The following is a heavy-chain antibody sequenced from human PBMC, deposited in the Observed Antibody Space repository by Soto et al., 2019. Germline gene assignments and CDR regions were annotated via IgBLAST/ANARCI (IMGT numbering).Heavy chain of an antibody. Sequence: QVQLQQWGAGLLKPSETLSLTCAVYGGSFSGYYWSWIRQPPGKGLEWIGEINHSGSTNYNPSLKQRVTISVDTSKNQFSLKLSSVTAADTAVYYCARGARTYYDSSGYIVYWGQGTLVTVSS. V-gene: IGHV4-34*01. J-gene: IGHJ4*02. CDR3: ARGARTYYDSSGYIVY. D-gene: IGHD3-22*01. CDR2: INHSGST. CDR1: GGSFSGYY.